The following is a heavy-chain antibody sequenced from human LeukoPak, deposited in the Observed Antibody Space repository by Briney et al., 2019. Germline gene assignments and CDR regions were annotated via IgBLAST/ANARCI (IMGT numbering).Heavy chain of an antibody. D-gene: IGHD3-10*01. J-gene: IGHJ5*02. CDR3: ARDPLHPPYYYGSGSYYSGRPNWFDP. Sequence: PSETLSLTCTVSGGSISSYYWRWIRQPAGKGLGWIGRIYTSGSTNYNPSLKRRVTLSVDTSKNQFSLKLSSVTAADTAVYYCARDPLHPPYYYGSGSYYSGRPNWFDPRGQGTLVTVSS. V-gene: IGHV4-4*07. CDR2: IYTSGST. CDR1: GGSISSYY.